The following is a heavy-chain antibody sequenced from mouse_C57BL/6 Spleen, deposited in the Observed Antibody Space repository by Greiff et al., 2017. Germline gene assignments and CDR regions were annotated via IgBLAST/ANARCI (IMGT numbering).Heavy chain of an antibody. CDR2: INPNNGGT. J-gene: IGHJ3*01. D-gene: IGHD2-5*01. V-gene: IGHV1-22*01. Sequence: VHVKQSGPELVKPGASVKMSCKASGYTFTDYNMHWVKQSHGKSLEWIGYINPNNGGTSYNQKFKGKATLTVNKSSSTAYMELRSLTSEDSAVYYCARFAYYSNYWFAYWGQGTLVTVSA. CDR1: GYTFTDYN. CDR3: ARFAYYSNYWFAY.